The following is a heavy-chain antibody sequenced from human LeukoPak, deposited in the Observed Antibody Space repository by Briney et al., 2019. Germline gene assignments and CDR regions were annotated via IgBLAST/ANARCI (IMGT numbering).Heavy chain of an antibody. D-gene: IGHD2/OR15-2a*01. CDR1: GFTFGSYE. V-gene: IGHV3-48*03. Sequence: PGGSLRLSCAASGFTFGSYEMNWVRQAPGKGLEWVSYISSSGSAIYYADSVKGRFTISRDNSKKTTYLQMNSLRAEDTAVYYCAKSAYYCTSSKCSLRAHYFDYWGQGTLVTVSS. CDR3: AKSAYYCTSSKCSLRAHYFDY. CDR2: ISSSGSAI. J-gene: IGHJ4*02.